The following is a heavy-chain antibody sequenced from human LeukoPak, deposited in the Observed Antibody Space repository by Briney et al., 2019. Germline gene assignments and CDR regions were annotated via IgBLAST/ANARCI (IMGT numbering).Heavy chain of an antibody. Sequence: SVKVSCKASRGTFSSYAISWVRQAPGQGLEWMGRIIPILGIANYAQKFQGRVTITADKSTSTAYMELSSLRSDDTAVYYCARPDDLGGMDVWGQGTTVTVSS. CDR3: ARPDDLGGMDV. J-gene: IGHJ6*02. CDR2: IIPILGIA. CDR1: RGTFSSYA. D-gene: IGHD7-27*01. V-gene: IGHV1-69*04.